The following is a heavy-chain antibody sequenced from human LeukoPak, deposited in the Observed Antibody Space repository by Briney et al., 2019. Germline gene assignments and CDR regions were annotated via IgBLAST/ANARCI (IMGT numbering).Heavy chain of an antibody. CDR2: MKRDGSEI. Sequence: PGGSLRLSCSASGFTFSTYWMSWVRQAPGKGLEWVANMKRDGSEIYYVDSVKGRFTISRDNSKNTLYLQMNSLRAEDTAVYYCAKKGQLWLQYYFDYWGQGTLVTVSS. V-gene: IGHV3-7*03. CDR1: GFTFSTYW. CDR3: AKKGQLWLQYYFDY. J-gene: IGHJ4*02. D-gene: IGHD5-18*01.